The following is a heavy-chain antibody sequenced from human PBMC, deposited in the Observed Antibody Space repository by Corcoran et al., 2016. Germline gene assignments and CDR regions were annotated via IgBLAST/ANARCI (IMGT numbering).Heavy chain of an antibody. Sequence: QVQLVQSGAEVKKPGSSVKVSCKASGGTFSTYVIGWVRQAPGQGLEWMGRIIPILGTPNYAQNFQGRVTISADESTTTAYMALTSLRSDDTAIDYCAREGYCTTSRCYRGRDYSYYGMDVWGQGTTVTVSS. D-gene: IGHD2-2*02. J-gene: IGHJ6*02. CDR1: GGTFSTYV. CDR2: IIPILGTP. V-gene: IGHV1-69*11. CDR3: AREGYCTTSRCYRGRDYSYYGMDV.